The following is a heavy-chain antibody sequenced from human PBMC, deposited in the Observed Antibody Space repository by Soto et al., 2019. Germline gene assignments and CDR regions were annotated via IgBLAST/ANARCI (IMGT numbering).Heavy chain of an antibody. V-gene: IGHV4-31*03. CDR2: ISHSGRT. Sequence: SETLYLTCTVSGGSISSGTYYWTWVRRRPGEGLEWIGFISHSGRTYYNPSLKSRAAISVDTSENQFSLRLSSVTAADTAVYFCARDSDYCTGGSRYGNFAFWGQGTLVTVSS. D-gene: IGHD2-15*01. J-gene: IGHJ4*02. CDR1: GGSISSGTYY. CDR3: ARDSDYCTGGSRYGNFAF.